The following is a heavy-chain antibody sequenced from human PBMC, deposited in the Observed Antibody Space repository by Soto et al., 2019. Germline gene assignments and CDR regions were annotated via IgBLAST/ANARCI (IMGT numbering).Heavy chain of an antibody. Sequence: GGSLRLSCAASGFTFSSYAMSWVRQAPGKGLEWVSAISGSGGSTYYADSVRGRFTISRDNSKNTLYLQMNSLRAEDTAVYYCAKAIMGRNIVVTPDAFDIWGQGTMVTVSS. V-gene: IGHV3-23*01. CDR2: ISGSGGST. CDR3: AKAIMGRNIVVTPDAFDI. CDR1: GFTFSSYA. D-gene: IGHD2-15*01. J-gene: IGHJ3*02.